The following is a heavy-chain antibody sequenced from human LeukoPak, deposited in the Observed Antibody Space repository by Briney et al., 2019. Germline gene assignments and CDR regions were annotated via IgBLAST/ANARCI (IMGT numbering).Heavy chain of an antibody. CDR1: GFTVSSNY. J-gene: IGHJ6*02. Sequence: GGPLRLSCAASGFTVSSNYMSWVRQAPGKGLEWVSLIYSGGSTCYVDSVKGRFTISRDNSKNTLYLQMNSLRAEDTAVYYCASRDKGYYYGTDVWGQGTTVTVSS. V-gene: IGHV3-66*01. D-gene: IGHD5-24*01. CDR2: IYSGGST. CDR3: ASRDKGYYYGTDV.